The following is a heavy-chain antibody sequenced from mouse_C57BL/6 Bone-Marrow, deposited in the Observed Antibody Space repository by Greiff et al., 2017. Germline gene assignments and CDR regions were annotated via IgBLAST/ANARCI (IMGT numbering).Heavy chain of an antibody. D-gene: IGHD1-1*02. CDR2: INPYNGGT. Sequence: VQLQQSGPVLVKPGASVKMSCKASGYTFTDYYMNWVKQSHGKSLEWIGVINPYNGGTSYNQKFKGKATLTVDKSSSTAYMELNSLTSEDSAVYYCASIDYVLFDYWGPGTTLTVSS. V-gene: IGHV1-19*01. J-gene: IGHJ2*01. CDR3: ASIDYVLFDY. CDR1: GYTFTDYY.